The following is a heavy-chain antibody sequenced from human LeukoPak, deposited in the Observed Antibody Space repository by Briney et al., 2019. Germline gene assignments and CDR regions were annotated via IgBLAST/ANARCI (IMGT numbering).Heavy chain of an antibody. CDR2: INGDGSST. Sequence: GGSLRLSCAASGFTFSSYWTHWVRQAPGKGLVWVSRINGDGSSTSYADSVKGRFTISRDNAKNTLYLQMNSLRAEDTAVYYCARDPYNSGSFWGQETLVTVSS. D-gene: IGHD3-10*01. CDR1: GFTFSSYW. CDR3: ARDPYNSGSF. V-gene: IGHV3-74*01. J-gene: IGHJ4*02.